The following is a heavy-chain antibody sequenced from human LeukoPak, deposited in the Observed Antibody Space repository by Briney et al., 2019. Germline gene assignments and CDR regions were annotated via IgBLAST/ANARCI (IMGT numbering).Heavy chain of an antibody. CDR3: ARVRGSQTEGYNFDY. V-gene: IGHV3-11*04. D-gene: IGHD1-26*01. CDR1: GFTFSDYY. J-gene: IGHJ4*02. CDR2: ISSSGSTI. Sequence: GGSLRLSCAASGFTFSDYYMSWLRQAPGKGLEWVSYISSSGSTIYYADSVKGRFTISRDNAKNSLYLQMNSLRAEDTAVYYCARVRGSQTEGYNFDYWGQGTLVTVSS.